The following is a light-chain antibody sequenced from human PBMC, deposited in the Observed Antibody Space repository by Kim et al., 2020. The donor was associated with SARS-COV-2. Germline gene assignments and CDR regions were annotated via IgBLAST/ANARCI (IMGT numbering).Light chain of an antibody. J-gene: IGKJ1*01. V-gene: IGKV1-5*03. CDR1: QSISSW. Sequence: ASVGDRVTITCRASQSISSWLAWDQQKPGKDPKLLIYKASSLESGVPSRFRGSGSRTEFTLTISSLQPDDFATYYCQQYNSYSQTFGQGAKVDIK. CDR3: QQYNSYSQT. CDR2: KAS.